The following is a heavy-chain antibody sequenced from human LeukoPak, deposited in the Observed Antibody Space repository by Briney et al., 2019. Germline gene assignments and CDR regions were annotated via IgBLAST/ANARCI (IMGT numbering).Heavy chain of an antibody. CDR1: GGSISSGGYY. V-gene: IGHV4-31*03. Sequence: SQNLSLTCTVSGGSISSGGYYWSWIRQHPGKGLEWIGYIYYSGSTYYNPSLKSRVTISVDTSKNQFSLKLSSVTAADTAVYYCARGARMVRDKYYFDYWGQGTLVTVSS. CDR2: IYYSGST. D-gene: IGHD3-10*01. J-gene: IGHJ4*02. CDR3: ARGARMVRDKYYFDY.